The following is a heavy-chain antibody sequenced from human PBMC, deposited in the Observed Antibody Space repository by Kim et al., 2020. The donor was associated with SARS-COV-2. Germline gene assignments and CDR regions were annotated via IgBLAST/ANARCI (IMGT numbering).Heavy chain of an antibody. D-gene: IGHD3-10*01. J-gene: IGHJ4*02. V-gene: IGHV1-2*02. Sequence: KYGQNFQGKVTMTRDTSISTAYMELNRLTSDDTAVYYCARGSLLWFGEYWGQGTPVTVSS. CDR3: ARGSLLWFGEY.